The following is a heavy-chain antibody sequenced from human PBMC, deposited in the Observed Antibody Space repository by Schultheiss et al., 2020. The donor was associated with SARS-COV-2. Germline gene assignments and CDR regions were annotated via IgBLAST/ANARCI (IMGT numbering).Heavy chain of an antibody. D-gene: IGHD3-9*01. CDR2: IIPIFGTA. CDR3: ARETHFYDILTGYGY. Sequence: SVKVSCKASGYTFTSYAMHWVRQAPGQRLEWMGGIIPIFGTANYAQKFQGRVTITADESTSTAYMELSSLRSEDTAVYYCARETHFYDILTGYGYWGQGTLVTVSS. J-gene: IGHJ4*02. CDR1: GYTFTSYA. V-gene: IGHV1-69*13.